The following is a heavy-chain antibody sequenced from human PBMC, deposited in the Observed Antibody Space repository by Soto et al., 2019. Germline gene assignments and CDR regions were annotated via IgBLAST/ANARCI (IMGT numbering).Heavy chain of an antibody. CDR3: ARLAALDI. CDR2: ISSNGGST. CDR1: GFTFSSYA. J-gene: IGHJ3*02. V-gene: IGHV3-64*01. Sequence: EVQLVESGGGLVQPGGSLRLSCAASGFTFSSYAMHWVRQAPGKGLEYVSAISSNGGSTYYANSVKGTFTISRDNSKNKLYIQITSLRDEDVAVCYCARLAALDICGQETMVTVSS.